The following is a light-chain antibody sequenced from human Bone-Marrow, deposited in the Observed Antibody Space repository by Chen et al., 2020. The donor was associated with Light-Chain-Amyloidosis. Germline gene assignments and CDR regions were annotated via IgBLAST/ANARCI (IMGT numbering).Light chain of an antibody. V-gene: IGLV3-25*03. CDR2: RDT. J-gene: IGLJ2*01. Sequence: SYELTQPPSVSVSPGQTARITCSGDDLPTKYAYWYQQKPGQAPVLVIHRDTERPSGISERFSGSRSGTTATLTISGVQAEDEADYHCQSADSSGTYKVIFGGGTKLTVL. CDR1: DLPTKY. CDR3: QSADSSGTYKVI.